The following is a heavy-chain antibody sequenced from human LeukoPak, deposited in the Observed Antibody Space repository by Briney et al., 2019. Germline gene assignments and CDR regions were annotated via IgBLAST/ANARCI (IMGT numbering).Heavy chain of an antibody. CDR2: ISSISSYK. CDR3: ARINDIDNSYHLDF. V-gene: IGHV3-21*01. J-gene: IGHJ4*01. D-gene: IGHD2-15*01. CDR1: GFTFSDYS. Sequence: GGSLRLSCAASGFTFSDYSFNWVRQAPGKGLEWVSSISSISSYKYYADSLKGRFTISRDNAKNSLYLQVSSLRAEDTAVYYCARINDIDNSYHLDFWGHGTLVTVSS.